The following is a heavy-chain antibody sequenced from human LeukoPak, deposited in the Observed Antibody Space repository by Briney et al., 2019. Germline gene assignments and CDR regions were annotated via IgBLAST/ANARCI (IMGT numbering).Heavy chain of an antibody. CDR3: ARGDAEYSSSWYDAFDI. CDR2: TYYRSKWYN. CDR1: GDSVSSNSAA. D-gene: IGHD6-13*01. J-gene: IGHJ3*02. V-gene: IGHV6-1*01. Sequence: SQTLSLTCAISGDSVSSNSAAWNWIRQSPSRGLEWLGRTYYRSKWYNDYAVSVKSRITINPDTSKNQFSLKLSSVTAADTAVYYCARGDAEYSSSWYDAFDIWGQGTMVTVSS.